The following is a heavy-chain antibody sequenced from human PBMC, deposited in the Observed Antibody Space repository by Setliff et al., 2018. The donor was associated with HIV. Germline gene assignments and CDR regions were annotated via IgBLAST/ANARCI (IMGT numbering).Heavy chain of an antibody. V-gene: IGHV4-59*01. Sequence: SETLSLTCTVSGGAISSYYWSWIRQPPGKGLEWIGYIYYSGVTNYNPSLKSRVTISLDTSKNQLSLKLTSVTAADTAVYFCARVHYSWNSFDPWGQGTLVTVSS. D-gene: IGHD1-7*01. CDR2: IYYSGVT. J-gene: IGHJ5*02. CDR3: ARVHYSWNSFDP. CDR1: GGAISSYY.